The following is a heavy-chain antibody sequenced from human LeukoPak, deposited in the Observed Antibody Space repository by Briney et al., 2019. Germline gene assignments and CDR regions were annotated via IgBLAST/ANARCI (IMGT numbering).Heavy chain of an antibody. J-gene: IGHJ4*02. CDR2: IYYSGST. V-gene: IGHV4-59*01. D-gene: IGHD5-18*01. CDR1: GGSISSYY. CDR3: ARDSYGYDGLL. Sequence: PSETLSLTCTVSGGSISSYYWSWIRRPPGKGLEWIGYIYYSGSTNYNPSLKSRVTISVDTSKNQFSLKLSSVTAADTAVYYCARDSYGYDGLLWGQGTLVTVSS.